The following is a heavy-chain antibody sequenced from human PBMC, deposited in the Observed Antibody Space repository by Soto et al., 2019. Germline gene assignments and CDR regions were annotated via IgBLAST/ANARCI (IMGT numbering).Heavy chain of an antibody. CDR1: GFTFSSYS. CDR2: ISSSNSYI. Sequence: GGSLRLSCAASGFTFSSYSMNWVRQAPGKGLEWVSSISSSNSYIYYADSVKGRFTISRDNAKNSLYLQMNSLRAEDTAVYYGARPVLRFLEWQEAGYGMDVWGQGTTVTVSS. V-gene: IGHV3-21*01. CDR3: ARPVLRFLEWQEAGYGMDV. J-gene: IGHJ6*02. D-gene: IGHD3-3*01.